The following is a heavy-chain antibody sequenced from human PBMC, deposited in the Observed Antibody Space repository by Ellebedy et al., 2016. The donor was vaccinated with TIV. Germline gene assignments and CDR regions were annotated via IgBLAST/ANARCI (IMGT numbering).Heavy chain of an antibody. J-gene: IGHJ3*02. Sequence: GGSLRLSCQGSEYSFTNDWIGWVRQMPGKGLEWMGIIYPGDSDTRYSPSFQGQVTISADKSISTAYLQWSSLKAPDTAMYYCARLRGAAFDIWGQGTMVTVSS. D-gene: IGHD1-26*01. V-gene: IGHV5-51*01. CDR3: ARLRGAAFDI. CDR2: IYPGDSDT. CDR1: EYSFTNDW.